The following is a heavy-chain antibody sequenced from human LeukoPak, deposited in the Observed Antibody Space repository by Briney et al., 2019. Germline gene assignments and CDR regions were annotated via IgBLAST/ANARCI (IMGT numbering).Heavy chain of an antibody. CDR1: GGSISSYY. D-gene: IGHD3-22*01. CDR2: IYYSGST. J-gene: IGHJ3*02. V-gene: IGHV4-59*01. Sequence: SETLSLTCTVSGGSISSYYWSWIRQPPGKGLEWIGYIYYSGSTNYNPSLKSRVTISVDTSKNQFSLKLSSVTAADTAVYYCASGYYDSSGYYSDDAFDIWGQGTMVTVSS. CDR3: ASGYYDSSGYYSDDAFDI.